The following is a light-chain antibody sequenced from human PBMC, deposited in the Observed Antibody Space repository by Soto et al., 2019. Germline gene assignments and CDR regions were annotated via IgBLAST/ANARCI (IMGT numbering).Light chain of an antibody. CDR3: CSYAGSITYV. Sequence: QSALTQPASVSGSPGQSITISCTGTSSDVGGDNLVSWYQQHPGKAPKLIIYEVSQRPAGVSNRFSGSKSCNTAYLTISGLQEEYEADYYCCSYAGSITYVFGTGTKLTVL. CDR2: EVS. CDR1: SSDVGGDNL. V-gene: IGLV2-23*02. J-gene: IGLJ1*01.